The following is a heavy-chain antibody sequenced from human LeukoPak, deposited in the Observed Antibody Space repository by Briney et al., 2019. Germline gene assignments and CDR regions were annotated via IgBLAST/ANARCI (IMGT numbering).Heavy chain of an antibody. D-gene: IGHD6-13*01. V-gene: IGHV1-2*02. Sequence: ASVKVSCKASGYTFTGYYMHWVRQAPGQGLEWMGWINPNSGGTNYAQKFQGRVTMIRDTSISTAYMELSRLRSDDTAVYYCARSRFRQQLVLAKPAEYFQHWGQGTLVTVSS. J-gene: IGHJ1*01. CDR2: INPNSGGT. CDR1: GYTFTGYY. CDR3: ARSRFRQQLVLAKPAEYFQH.